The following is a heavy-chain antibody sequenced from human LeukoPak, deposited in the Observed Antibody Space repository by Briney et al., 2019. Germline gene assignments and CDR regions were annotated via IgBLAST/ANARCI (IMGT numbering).Heavy chain of an antibody. CDR1: GGSISSSSYY. Sequence: SETLSLTCTVSGGSISSSSYYWGWIRQPPGKGLEWIGSIYYSGSTYYNPSLKSRVTISVDTSKNQFSLKLSSVTAADTAVYYCARHLGCGDYGSGLFDYWGQGTLVTVPS. D-gene: IGHD3-10*01. CDR3: ARHLGCGDYGSGLFDY. V-gene: IGHV4-39*01. J-gene: IGHJ4*02. CDR2: IYYSGST.